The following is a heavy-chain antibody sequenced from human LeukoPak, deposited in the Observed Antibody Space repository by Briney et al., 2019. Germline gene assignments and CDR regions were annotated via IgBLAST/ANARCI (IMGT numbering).Heavy chain of an antibody. CDR1: GFTFSSYS. CDR2: ISSSSSYI. V-gene: IGHV3-21*01. J-gene: IGHJ1*01. CDR3: AREAIWFGETIRAETEYFQH. D-gene: IGHD3-10*01. Sequence: GGSLRLSCAASGFTFSSYSMNWVRQAPGKGLEWVSSISSSSSYIYYADSVKGRFTISRDNAKNSLYLQMNSLRAEDTAVYYCAREAIWFGETIRAETEYFQHWGQGTLVTVSS.